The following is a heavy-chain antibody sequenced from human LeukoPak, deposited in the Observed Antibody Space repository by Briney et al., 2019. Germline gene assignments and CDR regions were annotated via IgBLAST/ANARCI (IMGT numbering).Heavy chain of an antibody. J-gene: IGHJ4*02. CDR3: AKQEDGLDY. CDR1: GFTFSNYG. V-gene: IGHV3-30*18. D-gene: IGHD5-24*01. Sequence: GGSLRLSCATSGFTFSNYGMHWVRQAPGKGLEWVAVISYDGSNKYYADSVKGRFTISRDNSKNTLYLQMNSLRAEDTAVYYCAKQEDGLDYWGQGTLVTVSS. CDR2: ISYDGSNK.